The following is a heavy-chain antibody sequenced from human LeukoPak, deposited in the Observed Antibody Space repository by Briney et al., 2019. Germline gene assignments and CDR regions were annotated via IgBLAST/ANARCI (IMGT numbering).Heavy chain of an antibody. J-gene: IGHJ4*02. CDR2: ISSSGTTI. V-gene: IGHV3-48*03. CDR1: GFTFSSYD. Sequence: GGSLRLSCAASGFTFSSYDMNWVRQAPGKGLEWVSYISSSGTTIYYADSVKGRFTISRDNAKNSLYLQMTSLRAEDTAVYYCARIYSSGLFDYWGQGTLVTVSS. CDR3: ARIYSSGLFDY. D-gene: IGHD6-19*01.